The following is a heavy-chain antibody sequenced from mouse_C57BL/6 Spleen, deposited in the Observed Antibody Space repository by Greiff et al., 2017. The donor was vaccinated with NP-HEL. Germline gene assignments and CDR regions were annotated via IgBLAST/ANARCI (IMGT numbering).Heavy chain of an antibody. CDR2: IDPNRGGT. CDR3: ARDYYGSSYNY. D-gene: IGHD1-1*01. CDR1: FYPFPRYC. J-gene: IGHJ2*01. V-gene: IGHV1-72*01. Sequence: QFQLHPPVSLLFPPFSSVPLSFTSSFYPFPRYCLPFVPPIPCRGLSWIGRIDPNRGGTKYNEKFKSKATLTVDKPSSTAYMQLSSLTSEDSAVYYCARDYYGSSYNYWGQGTTLTVSS.